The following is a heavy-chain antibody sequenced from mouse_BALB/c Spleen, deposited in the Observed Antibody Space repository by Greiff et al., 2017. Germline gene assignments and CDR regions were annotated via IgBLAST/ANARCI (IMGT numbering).Heavy chain of an antibody. CDR2: INPSNGRT. Sequence: VQLQQPGAELVKPGASVKLSCKASGYTFTSYWMHWVKQRPGQGLEWIGEINPSNGRTNYNEKFKSKATLTVDKSSNTAYMQLSSLTSEDSAVYYCARGVADYWGQGTTLTVSS. CDR3: ARGVADY. V-gene: IGHV1S81*02. J-gene: IGHJ2*01. CDR1: GYTFTSYW. D-gene: IGHD1-1*01.